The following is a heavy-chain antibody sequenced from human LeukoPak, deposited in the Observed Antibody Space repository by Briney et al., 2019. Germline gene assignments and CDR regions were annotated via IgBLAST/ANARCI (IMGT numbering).Heavy chain of an antibody. D-gene: IGHD3-22*01. J-gene: IGHJ4*02. CDR3: ARLFYDSSSVDY. Sequence: PSETLSLTCTVSGGSISSYYWSWIRQPAGKGLEWIGYIYYSGSTNYNPSLKSRVTISVDTSKNQFSLKLSSVTAADTAVYYCARLFYDSSSVDYWGQGTLVTVSS. CDR1: GGSISSYY. V-gene: IGHV4-59*01. CDR2: IYYSGST.